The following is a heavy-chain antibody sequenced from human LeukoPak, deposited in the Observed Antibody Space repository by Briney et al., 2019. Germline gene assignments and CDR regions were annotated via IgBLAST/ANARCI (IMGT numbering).Heavy chain of an antibody. CDR2: INVRGDAT. Sequence: GGSPRLSCAASGFTFNSFAFTWVRQAPGRGLEWVSAINVRGDATFYAESVRGRFTISRDNSKNTLYLQMNSLGAEDTALYYCAKDYRYGSAWGPGTLVVVSS. V-gene: IGHV3-23*01. CDR3: AKDYRYGSA. J-gene: IGHJ5*02. CDR1: GFTFNSFA. D-gene: IGHD6-19*01.